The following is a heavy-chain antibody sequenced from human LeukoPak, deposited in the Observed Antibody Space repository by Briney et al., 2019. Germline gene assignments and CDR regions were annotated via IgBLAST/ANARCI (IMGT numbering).Heavy chain of an antibody. CDR1: GFNFNTYS. D-gene: IGHD6-13*01. J-gene: IGHJ4*02. Sequence: GGSLRLSCGASGFNFNTYSMTWVRQAPGKGLEWVSSISSTSSFLYYADSVKGRFTVSRDNADHTVFLQLTSLRAEDTAVYYXXXXXYSSSWYPPFEYWGQGTQVTVSS. CDR3: XXXXYSSSWYPPFEY. CDR2: ISSTSSFL. V-gene: IGHV3-21*06.